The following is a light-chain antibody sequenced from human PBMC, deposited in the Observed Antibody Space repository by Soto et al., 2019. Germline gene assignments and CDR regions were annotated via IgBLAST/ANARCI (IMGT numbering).Light chain of an antibody. CDR2: GAP. J-gene: IGKJ2*01. V-gene: IGKV3-15*01. CDR1: QSVPTN. CDR3: QHYHNWPPQYT. Sequence: EIVMTQSPPSLSSSPGTGPTLSCGPSQSVPTNVAWNQQKPGQGPRLLFHGAPTRAVGVPARFSGSGSGTDFTLTISSLQSEDFAVYYCQHYHNWPPQYTFGQGTKLQIK.